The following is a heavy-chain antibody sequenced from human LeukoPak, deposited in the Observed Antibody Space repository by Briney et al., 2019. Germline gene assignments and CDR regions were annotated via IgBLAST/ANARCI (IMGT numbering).Heavy chain of an antibody. Sequence: SETLSLTCTVSGGSISSGGYYWSWIRQHPGKGLEWIGYIYYSGSTYYNPSLKSRVTISVDTSKNQFPLKLSSVTAADTAVYYCARDRLEDFWSGYQIYYYGMDVWGQGTTVTVSS. V-gene: IGHV4-31*03. CDR3: ARDRLEDFWSGYQIYYYGMDV. D-gene: IGHD3-3*01. CDR1: GGSISSGGYY. J-gene: IGHJ6*02. CDR2: IYYSGST.